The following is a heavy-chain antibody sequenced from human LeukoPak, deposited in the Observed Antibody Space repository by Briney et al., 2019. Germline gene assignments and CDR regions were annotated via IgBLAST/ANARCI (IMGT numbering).Heavy chain of an antibody. J-gene: IGHJ6*03. D-gene: IGHD3-16*01. Sequence: GGSLRLSCAASGFSFSTYTVTWVRQAPGKGLEWVASISSSSSYINYADSVKGRFTISRDNAKNSLYLQMNSLRAEDTAEYYCARDGSADEPDYYDYYMDVWGKGTTVTVSS. CDR1: GFSFSTYT. V-gene: IGHV3-21*01. CDR3: ARDGSADEPDYYDYYMDV. CDR2: ISSSSSYI.